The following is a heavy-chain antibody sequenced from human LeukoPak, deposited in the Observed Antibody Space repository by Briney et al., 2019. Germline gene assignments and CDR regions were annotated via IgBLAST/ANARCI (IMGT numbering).Heavy chain of an antibody. Sequence: SETLSLTCTVSGGSISSYYWSWIRQPPGKGLEWIGYIYYSGSTNYNPSLKSRVTISVDTSKDQFSLKLSSVTAADTAVYYCARVRSCGGDCSPYYFDYWSQGTLVTVSS. CDR3: ARVRSCGGDCSPYYFDY. CDR1: GGSISSYY. CDR2: IYYSGST. D-gene: IGHD2-21*02. V-gene: IGHV4-59*12. J-gene: IGHJ4*02.